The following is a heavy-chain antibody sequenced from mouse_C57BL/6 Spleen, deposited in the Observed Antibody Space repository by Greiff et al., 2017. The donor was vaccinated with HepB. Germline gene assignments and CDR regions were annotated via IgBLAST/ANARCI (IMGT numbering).Heavy chain of an antibody. D-gene: IGHD1-1*01. CDR3: ARRRDYYGSSGYAMDY. CDR1: GFTFSSYG. V-gene: IGHV5-6*02. J-gene: IGHJ4*01. Sequence: DVMLVESGGDLVKPGGSLKLSCAASGFTFSSYGMSWVRQTPDKRLEWVATISSGGSYTYYPDSVKGRFTISRDNAKNTLYLQMSSLKSEDTAMYYCARRRDYYGSSGYAMDYWGQGTSVTVSS. CDR2: ISSGGSYT.